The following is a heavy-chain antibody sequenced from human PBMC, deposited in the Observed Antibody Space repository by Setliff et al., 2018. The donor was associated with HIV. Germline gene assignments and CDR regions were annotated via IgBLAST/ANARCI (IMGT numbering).Heavy chain of an antibody. V-gene: IGHV4-31*03. CDR3: ARMYSNYGRYYYYYMDV. CDR1: GDSISNANFY. Sequence: SETLSLTCTVSGDSISNANFYWTWIRQHPGEGLEWIGYVYYSGSTYYNPSLKSRITISVDASKNQFSLKVSSVTAADTAVYYCARMYSNYGRYYYYYMDVWGKGTTVTVSS. CDR2: VYYSGST. J-gene: IGHJ6*03. D-gene: IGHD4-4*01.